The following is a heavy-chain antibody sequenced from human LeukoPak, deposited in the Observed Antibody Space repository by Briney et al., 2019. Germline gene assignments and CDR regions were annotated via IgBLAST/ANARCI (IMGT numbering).Heavy chain of an antibody. J-gene: IGHJ4*02. D-gene: IGHD3-10*01. CDR2: IKEDGSEK. CDR1: GFTSSNYW. V-gene: IGHV3-7*02. CDR3: AVGVYYFDY. Sequence: PGGSLRLSCAASGFTSSNYWMSWVRQAPGKGLEWVANIKEDGSEKYYVDSVKGRFTISRDNAKNSLFLQMNSLRAEDTAVYYCAVGVYYFDYWGQGTLVTVSS.